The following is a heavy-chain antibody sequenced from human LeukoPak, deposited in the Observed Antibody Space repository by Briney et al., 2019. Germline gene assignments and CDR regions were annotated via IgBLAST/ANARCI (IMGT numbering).Heavy chain of an antibody. CDR3: ARDLSSS. CDR2: IKQDGSEK. V-gene: IGHV3-7*01. CDR1: GCTFSSYW. J-gene: IGHJ4*02. Sequence: QPGGSLTLSCAASGCTFSSYWMSWVRQAPGKGLEWVANIKQDGSEKYYVDSVKGRFTISRDNAKNSLYLQMNSLRAEDTAVYYCARDLSSSWGQGTLVTVSS. D-gene: IGHD6-13*01.